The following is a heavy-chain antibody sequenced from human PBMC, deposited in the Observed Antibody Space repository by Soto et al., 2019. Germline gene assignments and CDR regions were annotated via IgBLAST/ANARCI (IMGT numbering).Heavy chain of an antibody. V-gene: IGHV3-15*01. D-gene: IGHD2-2*01. J-gene: IGHJ6*03. CDR3: TTAIVVVPAAMKSYYYYYMDV. Sequence: GGSLRLSCAASGFTFSNAWMSWVRQAPGKGLEWVGRIKSKTDGGTTDYAAPVKGRFTISRDDSKNTLYLQMNSLKTEDTAVYYCTTAIVVVPAAMKSYYYYYMDVWGKGTTVTVSS. CDR2: IKSKTDGGTT. CDR1: GFTFSNAW.